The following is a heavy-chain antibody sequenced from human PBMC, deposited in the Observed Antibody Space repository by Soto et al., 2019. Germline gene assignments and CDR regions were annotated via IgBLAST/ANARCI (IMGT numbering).Heavy chain of an antibody. Sequence: PSETLSLTCTVSGGSISSYYWSWIRQPPGKGLEWIGYIYYSGSTNYNPSLKSRVTISVDTSKNQFSLKLSSVTAADTAVYYCARHSGLRYFDWLGGGPHSYFYYWGQGTLVPVSS. CDR1: GGSISSYY. CDR3: ARHSGLRYFDWLGGGPHSYFYY. V-gene: IGHV4-59*08. J-gene: IGHJ4*02. D-gene: IGHD3-9*01. CDR2: IYYSGST.